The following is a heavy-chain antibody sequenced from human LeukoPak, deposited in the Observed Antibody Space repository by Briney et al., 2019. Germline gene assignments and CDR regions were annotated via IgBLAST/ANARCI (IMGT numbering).Heavy chain of an antibody. CDR3: AQSYDSGGYPLGDY. D-gene: IGHD3-22*01. CDR2: IGAGATSK. CDR1: GFTGPSSA. V-gene: IGHV3-23*01. J-gene: IGHJ4*02. Sequence: GGSLRLSCTASGFTGPSSAMAWVRQAPGKGLVWVSHIGAGATSKYYADSVKGRFTISRDYYRKTVYLQMNSLRAEDTAVYYCAQSYDSGGYPLGDYWGQGTLVTVSS.